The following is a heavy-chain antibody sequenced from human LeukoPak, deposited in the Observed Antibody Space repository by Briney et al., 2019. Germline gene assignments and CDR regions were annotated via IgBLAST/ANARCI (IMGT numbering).Heavy chain of an antibody. Sequence: GGSLRLSCAVSGITLSNYGMSWVRQAPGKGLEWVAGISGSGGRTNYADSVKGRFTISRDNAKNTLYLQMNSLRAEDTAVYYCARVSSMRGWLHHDWGQGTLVTVSS. CDR2: ISGSGGRT. V-gene: IGHV3-23*01. CDR1: GITLSNYG. CDR3: ARVSSMRGWLHHD. D-gene: IGHD5-12*01. J-gene: IGHJ4*02.